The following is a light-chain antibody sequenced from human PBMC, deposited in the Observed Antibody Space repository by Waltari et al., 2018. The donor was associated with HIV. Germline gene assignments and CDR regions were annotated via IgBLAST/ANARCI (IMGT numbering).Light chain of an antibody. CDR3: SSFAPTNKFYVL. J-gene: IGLJ2*01. Sequence: QSTLTQPPSASGSPGQSVTISSTGPSSDIGGYHYVSWSQQHPGKAPKLIMTEVTKRPSGVPDRFSGSKSGNTASLTVSGLQADDEALYYCSSFAPTNKFYVLFGGGTTLTVL. V-gene: IGLV2-8*01. CDR2: EVT. CDR1: SSDIGGYHY.